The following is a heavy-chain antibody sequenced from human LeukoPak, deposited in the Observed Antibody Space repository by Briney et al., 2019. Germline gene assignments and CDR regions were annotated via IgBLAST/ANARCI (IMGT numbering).Heavy chain of an antibody. CDR2: IIPIFGTA. D-gene: IGHD4-23*01. CDR3: AREYAGKGMTGGNDY. V-gene: IGHV1-69*13. Sequence: SVKVSCKASGGTFSSYAISWVRRAPGQGPEWMGGIIPIFGTANYAQKFQGRVTITADESTSTAYMELSSLRSEDTAVYYCAREYAGKGMTGGNDYWGQGTLVTVSS. CDR1: GGTFSSYA. J-gene: IGHJ4*02.